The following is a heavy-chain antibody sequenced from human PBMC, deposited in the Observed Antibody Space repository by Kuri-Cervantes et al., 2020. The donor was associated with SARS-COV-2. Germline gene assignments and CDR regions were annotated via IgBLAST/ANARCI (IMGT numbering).Heavy chain of an antibody. Sequence: SVKVSCKASGGTFSSYAISWVRQAPGQGLEWMGGIIPIFGTANYAQKFQGRVTITADESTSTAYMELNSLRAEDTAVYYCARGQAVPAARDYWGQGTLVTVSS. CDR3: ARGQAVPAARDY. V-gene: IGHV1-69*13. CDR2: IIPIFGTA. J-gene: IGHJ4*02. CDR1: GGTFSSYA. D-gene: IGHD2-2*01.